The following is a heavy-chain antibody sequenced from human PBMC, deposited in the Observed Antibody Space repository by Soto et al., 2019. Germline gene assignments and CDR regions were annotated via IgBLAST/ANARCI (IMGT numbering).Heavy chain of an antibody. D-gene: IGHD3-10*01. Sequence: LSLTCTVSGGSISSGDYYWSWIRQPPGKGLEWIGYIYYSGSTYYNPSLKSRVTISVDTSKNQFSLKLSSVAAADTAVYYCARDITHYYGSGRGWFDPWGQGTLVTVSS. V-gene: IGHV4-30-4*01. CDR2: IYYSGST. J-gene: IGHJ5*02. CDR1: GGSISSGDYY. CDR3: ARDITHYYGSGRGWFDP.